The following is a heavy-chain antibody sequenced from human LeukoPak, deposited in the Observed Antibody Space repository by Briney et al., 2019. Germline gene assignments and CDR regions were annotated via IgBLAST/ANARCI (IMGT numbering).Heavy chain of an antibody. CDR2: IIPIFGTA. CDR1: GGTFGSYA. V-gene: IGHV1-69*13. J-gene: IGHJ5*02. Sequence: GASVKVSCKASGGTFGSYAISWVRQAPGQGLEWMGGIIPIFGTANYAQKFQGRVTITADESTGTAYMELSSLRSEDTAVYYCARVASGYSYGRRYNWFDPWGQGTLVTVSS. CDR3: ARVASGYSYGRRYNWFDP. D-gene: IGHD5-18*01.